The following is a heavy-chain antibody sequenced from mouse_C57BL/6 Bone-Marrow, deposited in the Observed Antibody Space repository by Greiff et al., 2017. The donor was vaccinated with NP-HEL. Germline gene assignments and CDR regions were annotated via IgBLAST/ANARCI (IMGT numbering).Heavy chain of an antibody. CDR3: ARRITTVVATGNYYAMDY. Sequence: EVMLVESGPELVKPGASVKIPCKASGYTFTDYNMDWVKQSHGKSLEWIGDINPNNGGTIYNQKFKGKATLTVDKSSSTAYMELRSLTSEDTAVYYCARRITTVVATGNYYAMDYWGQGTSVTVSS. D-gene: IGHD1-1*01. J-gene: IGHJ4*01. CDR1: GYTFTDYN. CDR2: INPNNGGT. V-gene: IGHV1-18*01.